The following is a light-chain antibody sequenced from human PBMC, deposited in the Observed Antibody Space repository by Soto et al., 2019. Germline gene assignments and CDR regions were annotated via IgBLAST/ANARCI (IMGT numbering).Light chain of an antibody. Sequence: DIQMTQSPSTLSASVGDRVTITCRTRQSVSSWLAWYQQKPGKAPKILIYKTSTLESGVPSRFSGSGSGTEFTLTISSLQSDDFATYYCQQYNSYSLTFGGGTKVELK. CDR2: KTS. CDR1: QSVSSW. V-gene: IGKV1-5*03. J-gene: IGKJ4*01. CDR3: QQYNSYSLT.